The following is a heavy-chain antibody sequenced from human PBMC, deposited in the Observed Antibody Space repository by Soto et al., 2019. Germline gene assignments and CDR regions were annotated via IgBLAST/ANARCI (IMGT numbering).Heavy chain of an antibody. V-gene: IGHV2-5*02. J-gene: IGHJ5*02. CDR3: RHIPNYYQYDWFDP. CDR2: IYWDDDK. CDR1: GFSLTTRGVG. Sequence: QITLKESGPTLVKPTQTLTLTCTFSGFSLTTRGVGVGWIRQPPGKALECLALIYWDDDKRYSPSLQSRLSKTKDTSKNQVVLTMTNVDPGDTATYYSRHIPNYYQYDWFDPWGQGTLVSVSS. D-gene: IGHD3-16*01.